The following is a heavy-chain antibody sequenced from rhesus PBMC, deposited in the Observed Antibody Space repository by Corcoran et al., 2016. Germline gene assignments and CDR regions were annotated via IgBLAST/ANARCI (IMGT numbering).Heavy chain of an antibody. CDR3: ARQVGGVY. D-gene: IGHD3-34*01. Sequence: QVQLQESGPGLVKPSETLSLTCAGSGGSITGYYRNWIPQPPGKGLEWVGDIGGSTGTTYYNPSLRSRVTISTDTSKNQFSLKLNSVTAADTAVYYCARQVGGVYWGQGVLVTVSS. CDR1: GGSITGYY. V-gene: IGHV4-165*02. J-gene: IGHJ4*01. CDR2: IGGSTGTT.